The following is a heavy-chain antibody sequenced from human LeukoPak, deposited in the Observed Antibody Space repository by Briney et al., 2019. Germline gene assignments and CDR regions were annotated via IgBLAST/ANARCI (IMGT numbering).Heavy chain of an antibody. J-gene: IGHJ4*02. CDR3: VRVGYSRSWPFDY. CDR1: GYTFTGYY. V-gene: IGHV1-2*02. Sequence: ASVKVSCKASGYTFTGYYIHWVRQAPGQGLEWRGWINPNSGGTNYAQKFQGRITMTRDTSINTAYMELYSLRSDDTAVYYCVRVGYSRSWPFDYWGQGTLVTVSS. CDR2: INPNSGGT. D-gene: IGHD6-13*01.